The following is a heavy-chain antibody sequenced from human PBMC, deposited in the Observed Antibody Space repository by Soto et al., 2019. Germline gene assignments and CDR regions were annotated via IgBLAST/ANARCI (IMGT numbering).Heavy chain of an antibody. Sequence: GWPLRHSCTASEFTFSSYGMHWVLKSPGKGLEWVAVIWYDGSNKYYADSVKGRFTISRDNSKNTLYLQMNSLRAEDTAVYYCAKDIAAAPYGMEVWGQGTTVTVSS. CDR1: EFTFSSYG. V-gene: IGHV3-33*06. CDR3: AKDIAAAPYGMEV. D-gene: IGHD6-13*01. CDR2: IWYDGSNK. J-gene: IGHJ6*02.